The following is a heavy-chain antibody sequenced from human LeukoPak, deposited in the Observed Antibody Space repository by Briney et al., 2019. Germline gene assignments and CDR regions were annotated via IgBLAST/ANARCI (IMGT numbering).Heavy chain of an antibody. CDR3: ARRRSGGRDFDY. Sequence: XPXGXXXEWIADIYTSGNTNYNPSLKSRVTISVDTSKSQFSLKLSSVTAADTAVYFCARRRSGGRDFDYWGQGTLVTASS. D-gene: IGHD2-15*01. J-gene: IGHJ4*02. V-gene: IGHV4-4*09. CDR2: IYTSGNT.